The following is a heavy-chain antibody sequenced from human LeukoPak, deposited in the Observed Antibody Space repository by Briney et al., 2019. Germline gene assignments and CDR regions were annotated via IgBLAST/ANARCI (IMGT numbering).Heavy chain of an antibody. CDR3: ARDFPSGAAFDY. CDR1: GGSVSSSSYY. D-gene: IGHD3-10*01. V-gene: IGHV4-61*01. CDR2: IYYSGST. J-gene: IGHJ4*02. Sequence: SETLSLTCTVSGGSVSSSSYYWTWIRQPPGKGLEYIGYIYYSGSTNYNPSFKSRVTMSVDTSKNQFSLRLSSVTAADTAVYYCARDFPSGAAFDYWGQGTLVTVSS.